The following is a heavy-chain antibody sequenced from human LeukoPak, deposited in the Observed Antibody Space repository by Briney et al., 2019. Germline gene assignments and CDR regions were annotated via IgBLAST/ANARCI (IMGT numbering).Heavy chain of an antibody. V-gene: IGHV4-39*07. D-gene: IGHD3-22*01. Sequence: SETLSLTCTVSGGSISSSSYYWGWIRQPPGKGLEWIGSIYYSGSTYYNPSLRSRVTISVDTSKNQFSLKLSSVTAADTAVYYCARVGSMIVVVPYFDYWGQGTLVTVSS. J-gene: IGHJ4*02. CDR2: IYYSGST. CDR1: GGSISSSSYY. CDR3: ARVGSMIVVVPYFDY.